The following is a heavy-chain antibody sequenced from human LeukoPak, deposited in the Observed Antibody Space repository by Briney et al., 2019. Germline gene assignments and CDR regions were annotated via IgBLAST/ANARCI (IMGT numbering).Heavy chain of an antibody. CDR1: VDSIGAYY. CDR2: IYKSMYSGGST. Sequence: SETLSLTCTVSVDSIGAYYWSWIRQPARKGLEWIGRIYKSMYSGGSTDYNPSLKCRVTMSVDTSKNQLSLKLSSLTAADTAVYYCVRDPTTVTTFFDLWGQGTLVTVSS. J-gene: IGHJ5*01. CDR3: VRDPTTVTTFFDL. V-gene: IGHV4-4*07. D-gene: IGHD4-17*01.